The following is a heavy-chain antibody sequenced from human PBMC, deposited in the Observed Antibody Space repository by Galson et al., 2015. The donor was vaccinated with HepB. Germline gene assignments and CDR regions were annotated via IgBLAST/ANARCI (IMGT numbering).Heavy chain of an antibody. CDR1: GFTFSNYA. J-gene: IGHJ4*02. CDR3: AREFGTTGWYSVDY. CDR2: INIVGRT. V-gene: IGHV3-23*01. D-gene: IGHD6-19*01. Sequence: SLRLSCAASGFTFSNYAITWVRQAPGKGLEWVSAINIVGRTYYSDSVRGRFTISRDNSKNTVYLEMNSLRAEDTAIYYCAREFGTTGWYSVDYWGQGARVTVSS.